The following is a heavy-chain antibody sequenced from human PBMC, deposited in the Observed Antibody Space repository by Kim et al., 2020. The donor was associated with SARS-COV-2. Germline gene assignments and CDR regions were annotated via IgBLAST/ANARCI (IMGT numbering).Heavy chain of an antibody. J-gene: IGHJ4*02. D-gene: IGHD3-9*01. V-gene: IGHV1-24*01. CDR3: ATADFREFDWISIDY. CDR2: FDPEDGET. Sequence: ASVKVSCKVSGYTLTELSMHWVRQAPGKGLEWMGGFDPEDGETIYAQKFQGRVTMTEDTSTDTAYMELSSLRSEDTAVYYCATADFREFDWISIDYWGQGTLVSVSS. CDR1: GYTLTELS.